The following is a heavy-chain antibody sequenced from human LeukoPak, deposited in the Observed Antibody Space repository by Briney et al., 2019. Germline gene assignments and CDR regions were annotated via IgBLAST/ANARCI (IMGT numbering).Heavy chain of an antibody. J-gene: IGHJ4*02. CDR1: GFTFSSYG. Sequence: GRSLRLSCAASGFTFSSYGMHWVRQAPGKGLEWVAVISYDGSNKYYADSVKGRFTISRDNSKNTLYLQMNSLRAEDTAVYYCAKELFRSVSATLPDYWGQGTLVTVSS. CDR2: ISYDGSNK. V-gene: IGHV3-30*18. D-gene: IGHD2-21*01. CDR3: AKELFRSVSATLPDY.